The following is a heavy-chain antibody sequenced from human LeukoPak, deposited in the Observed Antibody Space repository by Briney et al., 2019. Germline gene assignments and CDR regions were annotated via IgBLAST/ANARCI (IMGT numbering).Heavy chain of an antibody. CDR3: ARGEEKATITALDS. CDR2: ISSSSSYI. D-gene: IGHD5-24*01. CDR1: GFTFSNYD. V-gene: IGHV3-21*01. Sequence: GGSLRLSCAASGFTFSNYDMHWVRQAPGKGLKGVSAISSSSSYIYYEDSTKGRFTISRDNAENSLYLQMNSLRAVDTAVYFCARGEEKATITALDSWGQGTLVTVSS. J-gene: IGHJ4*02.